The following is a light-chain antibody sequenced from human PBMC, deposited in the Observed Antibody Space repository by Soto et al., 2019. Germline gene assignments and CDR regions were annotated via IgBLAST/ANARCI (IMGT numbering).Light chain of an antibody. J-gene: IGLJ1*01. V-gene: IGLV1-51*02. CDR1: SSNIGNNY. Sequence: QAVLTQPSSVSAAPGQKFTISCSGSSSNIGNNYVSWYQQLPGTAPKLLIYENNKRPSGIPDRFSGSKSGTSATLVITGLQTGDKADYYCGTWDSSLSAYNYVFGTGTKVTVL. CDR2: ENN. CDR3: GTWDSSLSAYNYV.